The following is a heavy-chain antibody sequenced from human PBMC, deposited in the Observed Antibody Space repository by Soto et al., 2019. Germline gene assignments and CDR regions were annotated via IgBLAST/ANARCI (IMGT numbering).Heavy chain of an antibody. CDR2: IHPGDADT. CDR3: ARHGYYQPGSGYFLSGVDF. D-gene: IGHD3-22*01. Sequence: GESLKISCKGSGYSFGHFWIGWVRQMPGKGLEWVRIIHPGDADTKYSPSVQGQVTVSGDKAIRTDYLHLSSLTTEDTAIYYCARHGYYQPGSGYFLSGVDFWGQGTMVTVSS. V-gene: IGHV5-51*01. CDR1: GYSFGHFW. J-gene: IGHJ4*02.